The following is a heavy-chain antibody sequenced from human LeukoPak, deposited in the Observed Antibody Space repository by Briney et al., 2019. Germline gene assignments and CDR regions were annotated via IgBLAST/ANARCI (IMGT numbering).Heavy chain of an antibody. D-gene: IGHD1-14*01. J-gene: IGHJ3*02. V-gene: IGHV3-74*01. CDR2: INPDGSST. CDR3: VRTTDGFDI. Sequence: TGGSLRLSCAASGFTFSYYWMHWVRQAPGKGLVWVSRINPDGSSTSYADSVKGRFTISRDNAKNTLYLQMSSLRAEDTAVYYCVRTTDGFDIWGQGTMVTVSS. CDR1: GFTFSYYW.